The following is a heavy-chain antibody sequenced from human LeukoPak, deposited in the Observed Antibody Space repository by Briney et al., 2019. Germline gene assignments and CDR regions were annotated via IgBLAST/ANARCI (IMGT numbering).Heavy chain of an antibody. Sequence: PGGSLRLSCAASGFTFRSYWMSWVRQAPGKGLEWVANIKQDGSEKYYVDSVKGRFTISRDNAKNSLYLQMNSLRAEDTAVYYCARVVWFGELSYWGQGTLVTVSS. V-gene: IGHV3-7*01. CDR2: IKQDGSEK. D-gene: IGHD3-10*01. CDR3: ARVVWFGELSY. CDR1: GFTFRSYW. J-gene: IGHJ4*02.